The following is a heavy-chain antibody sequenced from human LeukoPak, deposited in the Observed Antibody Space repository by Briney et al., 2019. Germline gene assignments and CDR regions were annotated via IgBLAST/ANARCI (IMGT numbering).Heavy chain of an antibody. CDR3: ANTVSNYGGAFDI. J-gene: IGHJ3*02. D-gene: IGHD4-23*01. V-gene: IGHV3-30*18. Sequence: GGSLRLSCAASGFTFSSYGMHWVRQAPGKGLKWGAVISYDGSNKYYADSVKGRFTISRDNSKNTLYLQMNSLRAEDTAVYYCANTVSNYGGAFDIWGQGTMVTVSS. CDR1: GFTFSSYG. CDR2: ISYDGSNK.